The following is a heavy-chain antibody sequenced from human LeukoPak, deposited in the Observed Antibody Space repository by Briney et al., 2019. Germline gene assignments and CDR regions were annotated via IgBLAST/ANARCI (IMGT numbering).Heavy chain of an antibody. D-gene: IGHD3-9*01. CDR2: IYYSGST. Sequence: SETLSLTCTVSGGSISSSSYYWGWIRQPPGKGLAWIGSIYYSGSTYYNPSLKSRVTISVDTSKNQFSLKLSSVTAADTAVYYCARRGRILTGYYYWGRGTLVTVSS. CDR1: GGSISSSSYY. V-gene: IGHV4-39*01. J-gene: IGHJ4*02. CDR3: ARRGRILTGYYY.